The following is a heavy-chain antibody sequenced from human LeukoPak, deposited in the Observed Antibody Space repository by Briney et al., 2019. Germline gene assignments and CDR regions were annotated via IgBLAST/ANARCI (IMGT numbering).Heavy chain of an antibody. CDR3: ATRAIAAAAPVYFDY. J-gene: IGHJ4*02. D-gene: IGHD6-13*01. Sequence: SETLSLTCTVSGGSISGYYWSWIRQSPGKGLEWIGYRHNSGSTNCNPSLRSRVTMSVDTSKNQFSLGLTSLTAADTAVYYCATRAIAAAAPVYFDYWGQGTLVTVSS. CDR1: GGSISGYY. CDR2: RHNSGST. V-gene: IGHV4-59*01.